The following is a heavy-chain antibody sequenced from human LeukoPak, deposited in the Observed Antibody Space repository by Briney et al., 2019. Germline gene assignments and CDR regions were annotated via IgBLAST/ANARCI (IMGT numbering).Heavy chain of an antibody. Sequence: PSETLSLTCTVSGGSISSYYWSWIRQPPGKGLEWIGYIYYSGSTNYNPSLKSRVTISVGTSKNQFSLKLSSVTAADTAVYYCASGEWSDWFDPWGQGTLVTVSS. CDR3: ASGEWSDWFDP. V-gene: IGHV4-59*01. D-gene: IGHD3-16*01. J-gene: IGHJ5*02. CDR2: IYYSGST. CDR1: GGSISSYY.